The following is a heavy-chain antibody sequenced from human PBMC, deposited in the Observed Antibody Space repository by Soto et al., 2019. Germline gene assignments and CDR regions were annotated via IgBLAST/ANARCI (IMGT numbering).Heavy chain of an antibody. CDR2: INSDGSST. Sequence: EVQLVESGGGLVQPGGSLRLSCAASGFTFSSYWMHWVRQAPGKGLVWVSRINSDGSSTSYADSVKGRFTISRDNAKNTLYLQMNILRAEDTAVYYCARSGTPRPGYFDLWGRGTLVTVSS. V-gene: IGHV3-74*01. CDR1: GFTFSSYW. J-gene: IGHJ2*01. D-gene: IGHD1-7*01. CDR3: ARSGTPRPGYFDL.